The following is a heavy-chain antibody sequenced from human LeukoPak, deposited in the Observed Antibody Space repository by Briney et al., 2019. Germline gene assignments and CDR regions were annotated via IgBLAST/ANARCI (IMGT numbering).Heavy chain of an antibody. J-gene: IGHJ6*03. CDR2: IYYSGST. CDR1: GGSISSSSYY. CDR3: ARAWATVGNYYYYMDV. Sequence: SETLSLTCTVSGGSISSSSYYWGWIRQPPGKGLEWIGYIYYSGSTNYNPSLKSRVTISVDTSKNQFSLKLSSVTAADTAVYYCARAWATVGNYYYYMDVWGKGTTVTVSS. V-gene: IGHV4-61*05. D-gene: IGHD4-23*01.